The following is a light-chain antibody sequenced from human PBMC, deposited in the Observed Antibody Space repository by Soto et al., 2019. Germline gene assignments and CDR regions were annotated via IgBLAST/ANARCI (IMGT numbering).Light chain of an antibody. CDR1: NSDVGSYKY. Sequence: QSALTQPRSVSGSPGQSVTISCTGTNSDVGSYKYVSWYQQHPGKAPKLMIYDVTKRPSGVPDRFSGSKSGNTASLTISGLQAEDGSDYYCCSYAGRYTWVFGGGTKLTVL. CDR3: CSYAGRYTWV. V-gene: IGLV2-11*01. CDR2: DVT. J-gene: IGLJ3*02.